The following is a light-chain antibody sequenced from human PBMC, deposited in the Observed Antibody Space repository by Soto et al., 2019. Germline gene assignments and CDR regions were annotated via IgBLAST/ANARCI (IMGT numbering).Light chain of an antibody. Sequence: QSALTQPASVSGSPRQSITISCTGISSDVDGYNYVSWYQQHPGKAPKLMIYDVSNRRSGVSNRFSGSKSGNTASLTISGLQAEDEADYYCYSYTSSSTVLFGGGTKVTVL. CDR2: DVS. J-gene: IGLJ2*01. CDR1: SSDVDGYNY. V-gene: IGLV2-14*01. CDR3: YSYTSSSTVL.